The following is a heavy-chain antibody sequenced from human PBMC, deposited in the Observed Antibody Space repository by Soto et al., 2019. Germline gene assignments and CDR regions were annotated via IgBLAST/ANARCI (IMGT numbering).Heavy chain of an antibody. CDR2: SIPIFGTA. Sequence: QVQLVQSGAEVKKPGSSVKVSCKASGGTFSSYAISWVRQAPGQGLEWMGGSIPIFGTANYAQKFQGRVTIPADESTSTAYMGLSSLRSEDTAVYYCARVGGWLKTNWFDSWGQGTLVTVSS. CDR1: GGTFSSYA. V-gene: IGHV1-69*12. J-gene: IGHJ5*01. CDR3: ARVGGWLKTNWFDS. D-gene: IGHD5-12*01.